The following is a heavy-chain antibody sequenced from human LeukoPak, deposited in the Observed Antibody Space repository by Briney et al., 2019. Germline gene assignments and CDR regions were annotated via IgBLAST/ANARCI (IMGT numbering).Heavy chain of an antibody. CDR2: INLNSGGT. J-gene: IGHJ4*02. V-gene: IGHV1-2*02. D-gene: IGHD3-22*01. CDR1: GYTFTGYY. Sequence: ASVKVSCKASGYTFTGYYRHWVRQAPGQGLEWMGWINLNSGGTNYAQKFQGRVTMTRDTSISTAYMELSRLRSDDTAVYYCARARNYYDSSGSFDYWGQGTLVTVSS. CDR3: ARARNYYDSSGSFDY.